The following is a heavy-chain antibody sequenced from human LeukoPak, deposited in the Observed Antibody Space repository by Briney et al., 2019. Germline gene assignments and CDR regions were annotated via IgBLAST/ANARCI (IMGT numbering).Heavy chain of an antibody. V-gene: IGHV3-30-3*01. J-gene: IGHJ6*02. Sequence: PGRSLRLSCAASGFTFSSYAMHWVRQAPGKGLEWVAVISYDGSNKYYADSVKGRFTTSRDNSKNTLYLQMNSLRGEDTAVYYCAKKGSDAMDVWGQGTTVTVPS. CDR2: ISYDGSNK. CDR3: AKKGSDAMDV. CDR1: GFTFSSYA. D-gene: IGHD1-26*01.